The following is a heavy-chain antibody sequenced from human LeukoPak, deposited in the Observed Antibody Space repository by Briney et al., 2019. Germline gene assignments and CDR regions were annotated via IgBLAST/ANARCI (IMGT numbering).Heavy chain of an antibody. Sequence: GVSLRLSCAASGINFSGYSMHWVRQAPGKGLEWVSYISGSSRTIYYADSVKGRFTISRDNAKNSLHLQINSLRDEDTAVYYCAIRGYYDTTYAYDYHAMDVWGQGTAVTVSS. CDR1: GINFSGYS. CDR3: AIRGYYDTTYAYDYHAMDV. V-gene: IGHV3-48*02. J-gene: IGHJ6*02. CDR2: ISGSSRTI. D-gene: IGHD3-22*01.